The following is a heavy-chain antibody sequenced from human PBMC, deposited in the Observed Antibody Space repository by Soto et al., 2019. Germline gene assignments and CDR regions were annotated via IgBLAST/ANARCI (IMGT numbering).Heavy chain of an antibody. CDR3: AEDKLYDFWSGYYPVDYYYYGLDV. D-gene: IGHD3-3*01. CDR2: ISGSGGST. V-gene: IGHV3-23*01. Sequence: PGGSLRLSCAASGFTFSSYAMSWVRQAPGKGLEWVSAISGSGGSTYYADSVKGRFTISRDNSKNTLYLQMNSLRAEDTAVYYCAEDKLYDFWSGYYPVDYYYYGLDVWGQGTTVTVSS. CDR1: GFTFSSYA. J-gene: IGHJ6*02.